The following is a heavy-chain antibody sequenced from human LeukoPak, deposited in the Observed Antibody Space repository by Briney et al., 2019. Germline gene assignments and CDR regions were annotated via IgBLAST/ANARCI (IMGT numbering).Heavy chain of an antibody. CDR1: GFSFSIYG. Sequence: GGPLRLSCAASGFSFSIYGMSWVRQAPGKGLHWLSAISANGINTYYADSVKGRFTISRDNSKNTLYLQMNSLRAEDTAVYYCARRSAAKDAFDIWGQGTMVTVSS. V-gene: IGHV3-23*01. CDR2: ISANGINT. J-gene: IGHJ3*02. CDR3: ARRSAAKDAFDI. D-gene: IGHD6-25*01.